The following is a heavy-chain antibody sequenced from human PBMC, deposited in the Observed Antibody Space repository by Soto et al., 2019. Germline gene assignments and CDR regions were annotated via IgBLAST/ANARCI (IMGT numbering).Heavy chain of an antibody. CDR3: ARDRSRRGGYYYYGMDV. CDR1: GFTFSSYG. Sequence: GGSLRLSCAASGFTFSSYGMHWVRQAPGKGLEWVAVIWYDGSNKYYADSVKGRFTISRDNSKNTLYLQMNSLRAEDTAVYYCARDRSRRGGYYYYGMDVWGQGTTVTVSS. CDR2: IWYDGSNK. J-gene: IGHJ6*02. D-gene: IGHD2-15*01. V-gene: IGHV3-33*01.